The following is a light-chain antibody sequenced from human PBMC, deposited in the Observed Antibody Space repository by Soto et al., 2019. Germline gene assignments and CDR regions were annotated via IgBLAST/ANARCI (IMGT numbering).Light chain of an antibody. Sequence: QPVLTQPPSASASLGASVTLTCTLSSGYRNYKVDWYQQSPGKGPRFVMRVGTGGIVGSKGDGIPDRFSVLGLGLNRYLTIKNIQEEDESDYHCGAEHGSGGNFVLDVFGSGTQLTVL. CDR2: VGTGGIVG. CDR1: SGYRNYK. CDR3: GAEHGSGGNFVLDV. J-gene: IGLJ6*01. V-gene: IGLV9-49*01.